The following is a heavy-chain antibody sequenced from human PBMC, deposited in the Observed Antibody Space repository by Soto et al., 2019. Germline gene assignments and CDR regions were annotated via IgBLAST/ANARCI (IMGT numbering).Heavy chain of an antibody. CDR1: GFTFDDYA. CDR3: AKDRDYDSSGYLYY. J-gene: IGHJ4*02. CDR2: ISWNSGSI. V-gene: IGHV3-9*01. Sequence: PGGSLRLSCAASGFTFDDYAMHWVRQAPGKGPEWVSGISWNSGSIGYADSVKGRFTISRDNAKNSLYLQMNSLRAEDTALYYCAKDRDYDSSGYLYYWGQGTLVTVSS. D-gene: IGHD3-22*01.